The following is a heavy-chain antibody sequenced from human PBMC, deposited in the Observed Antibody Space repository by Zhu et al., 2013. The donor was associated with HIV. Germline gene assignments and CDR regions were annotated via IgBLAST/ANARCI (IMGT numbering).Heavy chain of an antibody. Sequence: VQLVESGGGVGQPGRSLRLSCTASRFTFSRYAMHWVRQAPGKGLEWVAVISNDGSNEYYVDSVKGRFTISRDNSKNTLYLQMNSLRVEDTAVYYCARDGLYDSSGYYYVDYWGQGNPGHRLL. D-gene: IGHD3-22*01. CDR1: RFTFSRYA. V-gene: IGHV3-30-3*01. CDR3: ARDGLYDSSGYYYVDY. J-gene: IGHJ4*02. CDR2: ISNDGSNE.